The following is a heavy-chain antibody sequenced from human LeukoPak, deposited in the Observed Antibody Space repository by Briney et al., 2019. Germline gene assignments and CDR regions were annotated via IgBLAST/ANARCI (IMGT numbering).Heavy chain of an antibody. Sequence: ASVKVSCKASGYTFTTYAMNWVRQAPGQGLEWMGWINTDTGNPTYAQGFTGRFVFSLDTSVSTAYLQISSLKAEDTAVYYCARATCTGGSCPTFTDYWGQGTLVTVSS. CDR1: GYTFTTYA. CDR2: INTDTGNP. CDR3: ARATCTGGSCPTFTDY. D-gene: IGHD2-15*01. V-gene: IGHV7-4-1*02. J-gene: IGHJ4*02.